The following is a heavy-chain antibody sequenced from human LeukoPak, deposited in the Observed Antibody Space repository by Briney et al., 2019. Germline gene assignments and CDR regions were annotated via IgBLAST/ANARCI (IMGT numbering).Heavy chain of an antibody. Sequence: GGSLRLSCAASGFTFSSYSMNWVRQAPGKGLEWVSSISSSSSYIYYADSVKGRFTISRDNAKNSLYLQMNSLRAEDTAVYYCARDQASKQPTPFDYWGQGTLVTVSS. D-gene: IGHD4-23*01. J-gene: IGHJ4*02. V-gene: IGHV3-21*01. CDR3: ARDQASKQPTPFDY. CDR2: ISSSSSYI. CDR1: GFTFSSYS.